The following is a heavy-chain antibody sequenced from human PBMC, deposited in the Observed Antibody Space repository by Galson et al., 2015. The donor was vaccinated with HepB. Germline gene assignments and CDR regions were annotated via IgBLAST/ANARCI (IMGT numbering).Heavy chain of an antibody. CDR1: GYTFTSYY. CDR2: INPSGGST. Sequence: SVKVSCKASGYTFTSYYMHWVRQAPGQGLEWMGIINPSGGSTSYAQKFQGRVTMTRDTSTSTVYMELSSLRSEDTAVYYCARVGTYGDYVRWFDPWGQGTLVTVSS. D-gene: IGHD4-17*01. J-gene: IGHJ5*02. V-gene: IGHV1-46*01. CDR3: ARVGTYGDYVRWFDP.